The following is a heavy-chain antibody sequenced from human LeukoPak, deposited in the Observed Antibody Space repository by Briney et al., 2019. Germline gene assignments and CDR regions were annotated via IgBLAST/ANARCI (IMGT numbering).Heavy chain of an antibody. CDR2: INHSGST. D-gene: IGHD2-2*03. Sequence: PSETLSLTCAVYGGSFSGYYWSWIRQPPGKGLEWIGEINHSGSTNYNPSLKSRVTISVDTSKNQFSLKLSSVTAADTAVYYCARGALDIVVANYYYYYGMDVWGKGTTVTDSS. V-gene: IGHV4-34*01. CDR3: ARGALDIVVANYYYYYGMDV. J-gene: IGHJ6*04. CDR1: GGSFSGYY.